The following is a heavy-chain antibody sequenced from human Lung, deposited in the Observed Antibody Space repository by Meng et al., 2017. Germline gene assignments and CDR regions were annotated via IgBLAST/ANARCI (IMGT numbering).Heavy chain of an antibody. CDR2: INHSGST. Sequence: QAQVQRWGAGLLDPSEPPSLTCVASGGSFSDYYWSWIRQPPGKGLEWIGEINHSGSTNYNPSLESRATISVDTSQNNLSLKLSSVTAADSAVYYCARGPTTMAHDFDYWGQGTLVTVSS. J-gene: IGHJ4*02. D-gene: IGHD4-11*01. CDR3: ARGPTTMAHDFDY. CDR1: GGSFSDYY. V-gene: IGHV4-34*01.